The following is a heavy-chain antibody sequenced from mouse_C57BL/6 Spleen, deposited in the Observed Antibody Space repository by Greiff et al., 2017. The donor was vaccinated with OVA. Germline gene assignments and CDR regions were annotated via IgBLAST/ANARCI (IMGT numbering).Heavy chain of an antibody. CDR2: IDPNSGGT. CDR1: GYTSTSYW. J-gene: IGHJ2*01. D-gene: IGHD4-1*01. CDR3: ARGGPNWAFDD. Sequence: QVQLKQPGAELVKPGASVKLSCKASGYTSTSYWMHWVKQRPGRGLEWIGRIDPNSGGTKYNEKFKSTATLTVDNTSSTAYMQLCSLTSEDSAVYYCARGGPNWAFDDWGQGTTLTVSS. V-gene: IGHV1-72*01.